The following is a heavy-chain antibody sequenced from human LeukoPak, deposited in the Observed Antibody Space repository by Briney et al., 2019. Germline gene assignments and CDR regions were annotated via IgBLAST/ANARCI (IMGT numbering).Heavy chain of an antibody. V-gene: IGHV3-23*01. CDR2: ISGSGGST. CDR1: GFTFSSYA. J-gene: IGHJ4*02. CDR3: AKDALRSFRGAWSQSDY. D-gene: IGHD3-16*02. Sequence: QPGRSLRLSCAASGFTFSSYAMSWVRQAPGKGLEWVSGISGSGGSTYYADSVKGRFTISRDNSKNTLFLQINSLRAEDTAVYYCAKDALRSFRGAWSQSDYWGQGTLVTVSS.